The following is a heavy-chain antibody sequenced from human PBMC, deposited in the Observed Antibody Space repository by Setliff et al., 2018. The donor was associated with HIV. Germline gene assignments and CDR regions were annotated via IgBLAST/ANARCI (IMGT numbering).Heavy chain of an antibody. CDR1: GFTFSSYN. Sequence: SLRLSCAASGFTFSSYNMNWVRQAPGKGLEWVSSICSSSSYIYYADSVKGRFTTSRDNAKNSLYLHMNSLRADDTAVYYCARGETGDARGYSYYYYMDVWGKGTTVTVSS. CDR2: ICSSSSYI. D-gene: IGHD7-27*01. V-gene: IGHV3-21*01. CDR3: ARGETGDARGYSYYYYMDV. J-gene: IGHJ6*03.